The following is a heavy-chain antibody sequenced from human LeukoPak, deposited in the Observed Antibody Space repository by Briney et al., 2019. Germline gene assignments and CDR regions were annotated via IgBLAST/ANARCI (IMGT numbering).Heavy chain of an antibody. CDR1: GYSFTSYW. Sequence: GESLNISGKGSGYSFTSYWISWVRQMPGKGLEWMGRIDPSDTYTNYSPSFQGHVTISADKSISTAYLQWSSLKASDTAMYYCARQDCSSTSCYYYFDYWGQGTLVTVSS. CDR3: ARQDCSSTSCYYYFDY. D-gene: IGHD2-2*01. CDR2: IDPSDTYT. V-gene: IGHV5-10-1*01. J-gene: IGHJ4*02.